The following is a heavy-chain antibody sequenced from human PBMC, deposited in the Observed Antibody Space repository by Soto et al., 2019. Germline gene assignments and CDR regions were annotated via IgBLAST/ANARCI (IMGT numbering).Heavy chain of an antibody. D-gene: IGHD6-13*01. CDR2: IHYSGTT. V-gene: IGHV4-59*01. J-gene: IGHJ4*02. CDR1: GGSMRNYF. Sequence: LSLTCTVSGGSMRNYFWTWIRQPPGKGLEWIGYIHYSGTTSFFPSYNPPLRSRVTISEDTSKNQCSLKLLSVTAADTAVYFCAAGEASSRNLAPYYLDFWGQGTLVTVSS. CDR3: AAGEASSRNLAPYYLDF.